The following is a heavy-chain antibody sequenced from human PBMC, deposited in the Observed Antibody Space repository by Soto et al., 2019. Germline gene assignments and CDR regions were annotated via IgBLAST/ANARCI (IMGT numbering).Heavy chain of an antibody. CDR1: GYNFNIYW. CDR3: ARQDGDGLYYFAY. V-gene: IGHV5-51*01. D-gene: IGHD4-17*01. Sequence: PGESLKISCKGSGYNFNIYWIGWVRQMPGKGLEWMGVIYPGDSDTRYSPSFQGQVTISADKSISTAYLQWSSLTASDTAVYYCARQDGDGLYYFAYWGQGTLVTVSS. J-gene: IGHJ4*02. CDR2: IYPGDSDT.